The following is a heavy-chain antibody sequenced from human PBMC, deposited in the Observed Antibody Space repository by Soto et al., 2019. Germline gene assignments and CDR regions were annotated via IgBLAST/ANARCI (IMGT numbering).Heavy chain of an antibody. D-gene: IGHD3-10*01. Sequence: PGGSLRLSCAASGFTFSDYYMSWIRQAPGKGLEWVSYISSSGSTIYYADSVKGRFTISRDNAKNSLYLQTNSLRAEDTAVYYCARRTAWFGELWDYWGQGTLVTVSS. V-gene: IGHV3-11*01. J-gene: IGHJ4*02. CDR1: GFTFSDYY. CDR2: ISSSGSTI. CDR3: ARRTAWFGELWDY.